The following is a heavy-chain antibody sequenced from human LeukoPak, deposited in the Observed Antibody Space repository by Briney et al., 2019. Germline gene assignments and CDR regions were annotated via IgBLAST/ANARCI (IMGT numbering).Heavy chain of an antibody. Sequence: VGSLRLSCAASGFTFRRYWMHWGRQAPGKGLVWVSRINSDGSTTSYADSVKGRFTISRDNAKNTLYLQMNSLRAEDTAVYYCARRGSYDSSSYYLFDYWGQGTLVTVSS. D-gene: IGHD3-22*01. V-gene: IGHV3-74*01. CDR3: ARRGSYDSSSYYLFDY. J-gene: IGHJ4*02. CDR1: GFTFRRYW. CDR2: INSDGSTT.